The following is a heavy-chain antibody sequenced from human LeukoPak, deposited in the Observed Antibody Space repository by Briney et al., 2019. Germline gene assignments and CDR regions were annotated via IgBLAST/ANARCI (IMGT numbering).Heavy chain of an antibody. CDR2: LNPNSGGT. D-gene: IGHD3-22*01. J-gene: IGHJ4*02. Sequence: GASVKVSCKASGYTFTANYMHWVRQAPGQGLEWMGWLNPNSGGTSYAQRFQGRVTMTRDTSISTAYMELSRLRSDDTAVYYCAGANYFDTSGSWNWGQGTLVTVSS. CDR1: GYTFTANY. CDR3: AGANYFDTSGSWN. V-gene: IGHV1-2*02.